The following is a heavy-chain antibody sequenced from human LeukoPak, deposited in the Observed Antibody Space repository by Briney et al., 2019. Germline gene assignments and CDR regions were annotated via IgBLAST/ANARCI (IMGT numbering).Heavy chain of an antibody. Sequence: GGSLRLSCAASGFTFSSYEMNWVRQAPGKGLEWASYISSSGSTIYYADSVKGRFTISGDNAKNSLYLQMNSLRAEDTAVYYCARAGYYYDSSGYYTPGWYFDLWGRGTLVTVSS. CDR2: ISSSGSTI. D-gene: IGHD3-22*01. V-gene: IGHV3-48*03. CDR3: ARAGYYYDSSGYYTPGWYFDL. CDR1: GFTFSSYE. J-gene: IGHJ2*01.